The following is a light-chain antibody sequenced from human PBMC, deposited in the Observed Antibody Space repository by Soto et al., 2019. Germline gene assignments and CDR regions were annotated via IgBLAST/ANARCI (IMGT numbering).Light chain of an antibody. CDR2: DAS. CDR3: QEYKTWT. V-gene: IGKV1-5*01. CDR1: QSVSTW. J-gene: IGKJ1*01. Sequence: GDTVTITCRASQSVSTWLAWYQQTPGKATKLLMYDASTLESGAPARFSGSGSGTEFTLTISSLQPEDFATYHCQEYKTWTFGQGTKVDIK.